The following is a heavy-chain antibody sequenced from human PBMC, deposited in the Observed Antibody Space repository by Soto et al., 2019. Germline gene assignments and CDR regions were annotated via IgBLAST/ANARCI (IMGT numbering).Heavy chain of an antibody. Sequence: QMQLVQSGAEVKKTGSSVKVSCKASGYTFTYRYLHWVRQAPGQALEWMGWITPFNGNTNYAQKFQDRVTITRDRSMSTAYMELSSLRSEDTAMYYCARGGEWTFLDVRGDAFDIWGQGTMVTVSS. CDR2: ITPFNGNT. V-gene: IGHV1-45*02. CDR3: ARGGEWTFLDVRGDAFDI. CDR1: GYTFTYRY. D-gene: IGHD3-3*01. J-gene: IGHJ3*02.